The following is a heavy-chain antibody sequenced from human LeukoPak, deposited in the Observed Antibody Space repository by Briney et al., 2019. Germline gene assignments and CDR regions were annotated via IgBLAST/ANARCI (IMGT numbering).Heavy chain of an antibody. J-gene: IGHJ4*02. CDR3: ARHSTGGRGFDS. CDR1: GASISSFY. Sequence: SETLSLTCTVSGASISSFYWSWVRQPPGRGLEWIAYIYYSGNTNHNPSLRSRVTISLDTSENQFSLKLSSVTAADTAVYYCARHSTGGRGFDSWGQGTLVTVSS. D-gene: IGHD7-27*01. CDR2: IYYSGNT. V-gene: IGHV4-59*08.